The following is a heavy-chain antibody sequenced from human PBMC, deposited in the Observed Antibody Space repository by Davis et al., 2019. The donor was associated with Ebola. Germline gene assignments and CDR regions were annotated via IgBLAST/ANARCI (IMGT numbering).Heavy chain of an antibody. Sequence: HSQTLSLTCAISGDSFSTNIPAWNWIRQSPSRGLEWLGRTYYNSKWYNDYALSVRGRITINPDTSKNQFSLQLNSVTPEDTALYFCARGWLRRGLDAWGEGTAVTV. CDR2: TYYNSKWYN. V-gene: IGHV6-1*01. CDR1: GDSFSTNIPA. J-gene: IGHJ6*02. CDR3: ARGWLRRGLDA. D-gene: IGHD3-10*01.